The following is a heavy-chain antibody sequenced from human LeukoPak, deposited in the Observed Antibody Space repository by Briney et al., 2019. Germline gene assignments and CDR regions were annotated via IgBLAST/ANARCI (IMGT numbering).Heavy chain of an antibody. CDR3: ARDVTMVRGVIIIPYYYYGMDV. CDR2: TYYRSKWYN. D-gene: IGHD3-10*01. Sequence: SQTLSLTCAISGDSVSSNSAAWNWIRQSPSRGLEWLGRTYYRSKWYNDYAVSVKSRITINPDTSKSQFSLQLNSVTPEDTAVYYCARDVTMVRGVIIIPYYYYGMDVWGKGTTVTVSS. J-gene: IGHJ6*04. CDR1: GDSVSSNSAA. V-gene: IGHV6-1*01.